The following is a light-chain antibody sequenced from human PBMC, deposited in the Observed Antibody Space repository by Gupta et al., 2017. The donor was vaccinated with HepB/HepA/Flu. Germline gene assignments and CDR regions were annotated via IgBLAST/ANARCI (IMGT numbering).Light chain of an antibody. CDR2: GEN. V-gene: IGLV3-19*01. CDR1: SLRTFY. Sequence: SAELTQDPAVSVALGQTVKITCQGDSLRTFYATWYPQRPGRAPSLVIYGENNRPSGIPDLSSGSSSWNTASFTITGAPAEDEADDYCNYRDTNGNNSDVIFGGGTKLTVL. CDR3: NYRDTNGNNSDVI. J-gene: IGLJ2*01.